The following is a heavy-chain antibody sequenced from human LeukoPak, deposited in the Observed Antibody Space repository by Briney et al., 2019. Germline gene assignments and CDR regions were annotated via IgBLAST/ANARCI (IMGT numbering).Heavy chain of an antibody. V-gene: IGHV1-69*13. D-gene: IGHD5-18*01. Sequence: ASVKVSCKASGGTFSSYAISWVRQAPGQGLEWMGGIIPIFGTANYAQKFQGRVTITADESTSTVYMELSSLRSEDTAVYYCARALTEGYSYGSQDYYYYGMDVWGQGTTVTVSS. J-gene: IGHJ6*02. CDR3: ARALTEGYSYGSQDYYYYGMDV. CDR2: IIPIFGTA. CDR1: GGTFSSYA.